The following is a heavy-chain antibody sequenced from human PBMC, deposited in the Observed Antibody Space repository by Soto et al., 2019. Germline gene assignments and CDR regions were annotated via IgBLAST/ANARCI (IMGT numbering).Heavy chain of an antibody. V-gene: IGHV4-30-4*01. CDR1: GGSISSGDYY. Sequence: SETLSLTCTVSGGSISSGDYYWSWIRQPPGKGLEWIGYIYYSGSTYYNPSLKSRVTISVDTSKNQFSLKLSSVTAADTAVYYCARGPPYYDILTGYLGRIYYFDYWGQGTLVTVS. J-gene: IGHJ4*02. CDR3: ARGPPYYDILTGYLGRIYYFDY. CDR2: IYYSGST. D-gene: IGHD3-9*01.